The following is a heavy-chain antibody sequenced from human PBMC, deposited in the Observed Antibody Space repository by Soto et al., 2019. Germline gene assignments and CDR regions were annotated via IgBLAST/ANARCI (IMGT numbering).Heavy chain of an antibody. CDR2: IKQDGSEK. Sequence: PGGSLRLSCAASGFTFSSYWMSWVRQAPGKGLEWVANIKQDGSEKYYVDSVKGRFTFSRDNAKNSLSLQMNSLRAEDTAVYYCARAQTTIFGVAIVPYFDSWGQGTLVTVSS. CDR1: GFTFSSYW. CDR3: ARAQTTIFGVAIVPYFDS. J-gene: IGHJ4*02. D-gene: IGHD3-3*01. V-gene: IGHV3-7*01.